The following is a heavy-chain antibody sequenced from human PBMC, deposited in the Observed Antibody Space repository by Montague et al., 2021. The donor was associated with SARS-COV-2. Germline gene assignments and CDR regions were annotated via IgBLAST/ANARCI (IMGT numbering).Heavy chain of an antibody. Sequence: SETLSLTYTVSGGSMSDYYWTWIRQPPGKGPEWIGYFSRSGGSNSSPSLRSRVTISLVTSRSQFSLQLSSVTAADTAFYSCARLTQLGYCSSASCSPALYFDYWGQGFLVSVSS. J-gene: IGHJ4*02. D-gene: IGHD2-15*01. CDR3: ARLTQLGYCSSASCSPALYFDY. V-gene: IGHV4-59*01. CDR2: FSRSGGS. CDR1: GGSMSDYY.